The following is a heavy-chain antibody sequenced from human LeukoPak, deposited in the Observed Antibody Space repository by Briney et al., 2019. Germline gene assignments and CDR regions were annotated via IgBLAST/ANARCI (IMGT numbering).Heavy chain of an antibody. Sequence: GGSLRLSCAASGFTFSSQGMHWVRQAPGMGLEWVAFIKSDENFKKYGDSVKSRFTISRDDSRDTVYLQMNSLKAEDTALYFCVKDNPVLSHWGQGTLVTVSS. D-gene: IGHD3-16*01. V-gene: IGHV3-30*02. CDR3: VKDNPVLSH. CDR2: IKSDENFK. J-gene: IGHJ4*02. CDR1: GFTFSSQG.